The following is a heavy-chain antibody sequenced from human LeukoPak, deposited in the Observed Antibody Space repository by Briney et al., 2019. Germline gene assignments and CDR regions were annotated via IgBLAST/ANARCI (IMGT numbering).Heavy chain of an antibody. V-gene: IGHV1-69*13. D-gene: IGHD3-3*01. Sequence: ASVKVSCKASGGTFSSYAISWVRQAPGQGLEWMGGIIPIFGTANYAQKFQGRVTITADESTSTAYMKLSSLRSEDTAVYYCATIRPLEWLYQAVYYYYGMDVWGQGTTVTVSS. CDR3: ATIRPLEWLYQAVYYYYGMDV. CDR2: IIPIFGTA. CDR1: GGTFSSYA. J-gene: IGHJ6*02.